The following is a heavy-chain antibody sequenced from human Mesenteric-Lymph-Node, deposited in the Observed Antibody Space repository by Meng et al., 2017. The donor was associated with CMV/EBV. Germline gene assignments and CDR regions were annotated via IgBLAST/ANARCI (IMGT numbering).Heavy chain of an antibody. V-gene: IGHV3-23*01. CDR3: AKDMASNYYYYYGMDV. J-gene: IGHJ6*02. D-gene: IGHD4-11*01. Sequence: GGSLRLSCAASGFTFSSYCMNWVRQAPGKGLEWVSAISGSGGSTYYADSAKGRFTIYRDNSKNTLYLQMNSLRAEDTAVYYCAKDMASNYYYYYGMDVWGQGTTVTVSS. CDR1: GFTFSSYC. CDR2: ISGSGGST.